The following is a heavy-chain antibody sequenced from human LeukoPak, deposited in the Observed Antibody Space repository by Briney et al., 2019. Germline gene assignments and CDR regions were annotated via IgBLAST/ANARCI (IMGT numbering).Heavy chain of an antibody. V-gene: IGHV3-74*01. D-gene: IGHD6-13*01. J-gene: IGHJ4*02. CDR3: ARSADNSASWYYFDY. Sequence: GGSLRLSCAASGFTFSSFCPHWVRQAPGKGLVWVARISTDGSATRYADSVKGRFTISRDNAKNTLYLQMNSLRAEDTALYYCARSADNSASWYYFDYWGQGTLVTVSS. CDR1: GFTFSSFC. CDR2: ISTDGSAT.